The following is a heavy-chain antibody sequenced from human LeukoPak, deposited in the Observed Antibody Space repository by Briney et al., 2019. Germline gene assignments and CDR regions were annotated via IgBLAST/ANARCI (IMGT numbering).Heavy chain of an antibody. CDR1: GFAFSSYG. J-gene: IGHJ4*02. CDR3: ARNSALDY. V-gene: IGHV3-33*01. CDR2: IWYDGSNK. D-gene: IGHD2/OR15-2a*01. Sequence: PGRSLRLSWAASGFAFSSYGMHWVRQAPGKGLEWVAVIWYDGSNKYYADSVKGRFTISRDNSKNTLYLQMNSLRAEDTAVYYCARNSALDYWGQGTLVTVSS.